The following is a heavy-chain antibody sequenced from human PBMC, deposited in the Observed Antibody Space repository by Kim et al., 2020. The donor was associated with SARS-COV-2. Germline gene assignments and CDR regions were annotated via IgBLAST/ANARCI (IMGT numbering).Heavy chain of an antibody. J-gene: IGHJ3*02. V-gene: IGHV1-2*02. D-gene: IGHD2-2*01. CDR3: ARDVGYCSSTSCEGAFDI. CDR2: INPNSGGT. CDR1: GYTFTGYY. Sequence: ASVKVSCKASGYTFTGYYMHWVRQAPGQGLEWMGWINPNSGGTNYAQKFQGRVTMTRDTSISTAYMELSRLRSDDTTVYYCARDVGYCSSTSCEGAFDIWGQGTMVTVSS.